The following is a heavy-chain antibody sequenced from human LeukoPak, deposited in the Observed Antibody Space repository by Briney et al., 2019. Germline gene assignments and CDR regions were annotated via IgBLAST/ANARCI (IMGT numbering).Heavy chain of an antibody. CDR3: ARKTDSGDGSGY. J-gene: IGHJ4*02. CDR2: IYSGGGT. D-gene: IGHD1-26*01. CDR1: GFTVSRNY. Sequence: GGSLRLSCAASGFTVSRNYMTWVRQAPGKGPEWVSLIYSGGGTQYADSVKGRFTISRDNSKNTLYLQMNSLRAEDTAVYYCARKTDSGDGSGYWGQGTLVTVSS. V-gene: IGHV3-66*01.